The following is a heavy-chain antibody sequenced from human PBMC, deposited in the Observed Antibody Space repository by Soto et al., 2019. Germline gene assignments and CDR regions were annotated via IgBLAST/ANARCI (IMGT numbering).Heavy chain of an antibody. V-gene: IGHV5-10-1*01. Sequence: PGESLKLCCKGSGFSFTNYWISWVRQMPGKGLEWMGNIDPVDSYANYSPSFQGHVTFSVDTSISTAYLQWSSLKASDTAMYFCARIESIARNWFDPWGQGTLVTVSS. CDR2: IDPVDSYA. D-gene: IGHD6-13*01. CDR3: ARIESIARNWFDP. J-gene: IGHJ5*02. CDR1: GFSFTNYW.